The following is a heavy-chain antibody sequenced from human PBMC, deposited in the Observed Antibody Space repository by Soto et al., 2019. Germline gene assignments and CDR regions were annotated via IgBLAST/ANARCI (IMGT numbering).Heavy chain of an antibody. CDR1: GYTFTSYG. CDR2: ISGYSKDT. Sequence: ASVKVSCKTSGYTFTSYGISWVRQAPGQGLEWMGWISGYSKDTRYAQNLQDRVTMTTDTSTSTAYMELRSLRSDDTAVYYCATERYYYYYGMDVWGQGTTVTVSS. J-gene: IGHJ6*02. V-gene: IGHV1-18*01. CDR3: ATERYYYYYGMDV.